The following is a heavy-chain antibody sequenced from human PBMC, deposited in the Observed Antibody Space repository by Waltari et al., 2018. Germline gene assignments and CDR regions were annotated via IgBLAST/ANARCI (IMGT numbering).Heavy chain of an antibody. CDR3: ARLASPEGLDV. V-gene: IGHV4-39*01. CDR1: GGSITSSSFH. Sequence: QLQLQESGPGLVKPSETLSLMCTVSGGSITSSSFHWTWIRQPPGKGLEGIGSVYYTGSAVYNPSLKSRLTISSDTSGNQFSLQVRSVTAADTAVYYCARLASPEGLDVWGQGTTVTVSS. J-gene: IGHJ6*02. CDR2: VYYTGSA.